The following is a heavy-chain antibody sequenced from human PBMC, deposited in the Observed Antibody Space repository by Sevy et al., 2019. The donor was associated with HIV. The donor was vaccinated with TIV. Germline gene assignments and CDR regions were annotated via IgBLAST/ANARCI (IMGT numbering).Heavy chain of an antibody. Sequence: GGSLRLSCVASGFIFSNSWMTWVRQAPGKGLEWVGHIKRKADGETTDYAAPVKGRFTISRDDSKSTLYLQMNSLKTEDTAVYYCFETFTEFDYWGQGTLVTVSS. CDR1: GFIFSNSW. CDR3: FETFTEFDY. J-gene: IGHJ4*02. D-gene: IGHD3-16*01. V-gene: IGHV3-15*01. CDR2: IKRKADGETT.